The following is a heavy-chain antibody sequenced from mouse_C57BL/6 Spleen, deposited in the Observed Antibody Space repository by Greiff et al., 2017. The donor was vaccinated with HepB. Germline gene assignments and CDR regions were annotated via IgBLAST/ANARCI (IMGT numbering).Heavy chain of an antibody. CDR3: ARWDDYVYFDV. V-gene: IGHV1-72*01. J-gene: IGHJ1*03. D-gene: IGHD2-4*01. CDR2: IDPNSGGT. Sequence: GLEWIGRIDPNSGGTKYNEKFKSKATLTVDKPSSTAYMQLSSLTSEDSAVYYCARWDDYVYFDVWGTGTTVTVSS.